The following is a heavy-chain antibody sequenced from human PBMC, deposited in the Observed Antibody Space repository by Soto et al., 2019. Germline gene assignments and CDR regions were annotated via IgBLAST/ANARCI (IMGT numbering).Heavy chain of an antibody. V-gene: IGHV5-51*01. CDR1: GYSFTSYW. D-gene: IGHD3-10*01. J-gene: IGHJ3*02. CDR2: IYPGDSDT. Sequence: EVQLVQSGAEVKKPGESLKISCKGSGYSFTSYWIGWVRQMPGKGLEWMGIIYPGDSDTRYSPSFQGQVTISADKSISTAYLQWSSLKASDTAMYYCARQPMVRGPNFNDAFDIWGQGTMVTVSS. CDR3: ARQPMVRGPNFNDAFDI.